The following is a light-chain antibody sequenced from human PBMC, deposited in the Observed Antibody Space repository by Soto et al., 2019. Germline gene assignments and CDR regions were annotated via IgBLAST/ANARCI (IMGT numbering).Light chain of an antibody. CDR2: GNS. Sequence: QSVLTQPPSVSGATGQRVTISCTGSSSNIGAGYDVHWYQQLPGTAPKLLIYGNSNRPSGVPDRFSGSKSGTSASLAITGLQAEDEADYYCQYYDSSLSVVFGGGTQLNVL. CDR1: SSNIGAGYD. CDR3: QYYDSSLSVV. J-gene: IGLJ2*01. V-gene: IGLV1-40*01.